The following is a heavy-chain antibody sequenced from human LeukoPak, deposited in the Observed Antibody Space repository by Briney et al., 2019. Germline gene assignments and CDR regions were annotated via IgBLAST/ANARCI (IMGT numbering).Heavy chain of an antibody. J-gene: IGHJ4*02. Sequence: ASVKVSCKASGYTFSTYGISWVRQAPGQGLEWMGIINPSGGSTSYAQKFQGRVTMTRDTSTSTVYMELSSLRSEDTAVYYCATTAHDYGDYENFDYWGQGTLVTVSS. CDR1: GYTFSTYG. V-gene: IGHV1-46*01. D-gene: IGHD4-17*01. CDR2: INPSGGST. CDR3: ATTAHDYGDYENFDY.